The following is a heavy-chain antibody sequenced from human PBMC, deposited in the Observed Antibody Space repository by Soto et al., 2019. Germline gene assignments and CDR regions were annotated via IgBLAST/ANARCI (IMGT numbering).Heavy chain of an antibody. J-gene: IGHJ5*02. D-gene: IGHD5-12*01. V-gene: IGHV4-30-4*01. CDR2: MYYSGST. CDR3: ARYSGYEGLRFDP. Sequence: QVQLQESGPGLVKPSQTLSLTCTVSGSSIRSGDYYWSWIRQPPGKGLEWIGYMYYSGSTYYNPSLKSRVTISVDTSKNQFSLKLSSVIAADTAVYYCARYSGYEGLRFDPWGQGTLVTVSS. CDR1: GSSIRSGDYY.